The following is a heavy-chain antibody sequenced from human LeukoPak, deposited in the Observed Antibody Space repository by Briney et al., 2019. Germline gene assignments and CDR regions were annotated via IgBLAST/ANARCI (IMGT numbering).Heavy chain of an antibody. CDR1: GSTFSSYA. CDR3: AKGNTMYTAYYFDY. D-gene: IGHD3-10*02. J-gene: IGHJ4*02. V-gene: IGHV3-23*01. CDR2: ISGGVGST. Sequence: GGSLRLSCAASGSTFSSYAMSWVRQAPGKGLEWVSVISGGVGSTSYADSVKSRFTISRDNSKNTLYLQMNSLRAEDTAVYYCAKGNTMYTAYYFDYWGQGTLVTVSS.